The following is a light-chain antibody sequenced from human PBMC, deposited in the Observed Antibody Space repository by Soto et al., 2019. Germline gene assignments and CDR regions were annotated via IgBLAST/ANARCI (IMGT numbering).Light chain of an antibody. CDR1: SSNVGGYYY. CDR3: RSYDCSLSVGV. CDR2: ANN. J-gene: IGLJ6*01. Sequence: QSVLTQPPSVSGSPGQSVTISCTGSSSNVGGYYYVSWYQQHPGKAPKLLIFANNKRPSGVPDRFSGSKSGTTASLTVSGLQAEDEADYYCRSYDCSLSVGVFGSGTKVTVL. V-gene: IGLV2-8*01.